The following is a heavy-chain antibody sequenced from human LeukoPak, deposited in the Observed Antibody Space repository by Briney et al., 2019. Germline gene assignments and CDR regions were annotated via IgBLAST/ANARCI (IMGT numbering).Heavy chain of an antibody. J-gene: IGHJ4*02. CDR3: TTGHYYDSSGYYSPFDY. Sequence: MAGGSLRLSCAASGFTFSNAWMSWVRQAPGKGLEWVGRIKGKTDGGTTDYAAPVKGRFTISRDDSKNTLYLQMNSLKTEDTAVYYCTTGHYYDSSGYYSPFDYWGQGTLVTVSS. V-gene: IGHV3-15*01. CDR2: IKGKTDGGTT. D-gene: IGHD3-22*01. CDR1: GFTFSNAW.